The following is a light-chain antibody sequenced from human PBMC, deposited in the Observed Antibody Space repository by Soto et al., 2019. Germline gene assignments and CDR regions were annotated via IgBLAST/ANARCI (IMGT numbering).Light chain of an antibody. CDR2: DAS. V-gene: IGKV1-33*01. CDR3: QQYDNLQLT. CDR1: QDISNY. Sequence: DIQMIQSPSSQSASVGDRVTITCQASQDISNYLNWYQQKPGKAPKLLIYDASNLETGVPSRFSGSGSGTDFTFTINNLQPEDIATYYCQQYDNLQLTFGGGTKVEIK. J-gene: IGKJ4*01.